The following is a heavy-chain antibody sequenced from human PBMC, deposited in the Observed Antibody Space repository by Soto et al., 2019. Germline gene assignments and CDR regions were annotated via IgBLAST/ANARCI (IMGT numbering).Heavy chain of an antibody. CDR3: AANWRGAYEGLFDL. CDR2: IYSAGTT. V-gene: IGHV4-4*07. J-gene: IGHJ3*01. CDR1: GGPISGYY. Sequence: QVQLRESGPGLVKPSETLSLTCNVSGGPISGYYWNWVRQPAGKGLEWIGRIYSAGTTDLNPSLKRRVIMSVDTSSTQFSLKLLSVTAADTAVYYCAANWRGAYEGLFDLWGQGTTVTVSS. D-gene: IGHD1-1*01.